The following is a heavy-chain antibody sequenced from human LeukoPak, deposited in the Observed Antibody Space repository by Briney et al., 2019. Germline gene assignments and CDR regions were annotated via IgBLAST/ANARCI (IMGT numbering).Heavy chain of an antibody. CDR1: GGSFSGYY. Sequence: PSETLSLTCAVYGGSFSGYYWSWIRQPPGKGLEWIGEINHSGSTNYNPSLKSRVTISVDTSKNQFSLKLSSVTAADTAVYYCASGGGSIWFDPWGQGTLVTASS. D-gene: IGHD2-15*01. J-gene: IGHJ5*02. V-gene: IGHV4-34*01. CDR2: INHSGST. CDR3: ASGGGSIWFDP.